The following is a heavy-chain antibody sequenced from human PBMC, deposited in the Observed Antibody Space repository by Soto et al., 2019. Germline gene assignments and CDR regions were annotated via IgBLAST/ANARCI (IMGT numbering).Heavy chain of an antibody. V-gene: IGHV2-5*02. CDR1: GFSLSTVEVG. Sequence: QITLKESGPTLVKPTQTLTLTCTFSGFSLSTVEVGVGWIRQPPGKALECLAIIYWDDDKRYSPSPKSKLTITKDTSKNQVVLTMTTMDPVYTATYSWARTLTPSRPIDTWGQGILVTVAS. CDR3: ARTLTPSRPIDT. D-gene: IGHD6-6*01. J-gene: IGHJ5*02. CDR2: IYWDDDK.